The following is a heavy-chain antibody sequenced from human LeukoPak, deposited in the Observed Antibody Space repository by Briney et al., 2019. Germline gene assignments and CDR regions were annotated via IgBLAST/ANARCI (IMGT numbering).Heavy chain of an antibody. CDR3: AMTTVTTFRFVQYYFDY. D-gene: IGHD4-17*01. Sequence: SVKVSCKASGGTFSSYAISWVRQAPGQGLEWMGRIIPILGIANYAQKFQGRVTITADKSTSTAYMELSSLRSEDTAVYYCAMTTVTTFRFVQYYFDYWGQGTLVTVSS. CDR1: GGTFSSYA. V-gene: IGHV1-69*04. J-gene: IGHJ4*02. CDR2: IIPILGIA.